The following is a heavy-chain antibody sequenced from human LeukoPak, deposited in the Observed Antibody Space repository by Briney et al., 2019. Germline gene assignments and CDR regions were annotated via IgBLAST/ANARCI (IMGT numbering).Heavy chain of an antibody. CDR2: ISWNSGSI. D-gene: IGHD6-13*01. CDR1: GFTFDAYA. J-gene: IGHJ3*02. V-gene: IGHV3-9*01. Sequence: GGSLRLSCAASGFTFDAYAMHWVRQAPGKGLEWVSGISWNSGSIGYADSVKGRFTISRDNAKNSLYLQMNSLRAEDTALYYCAESSSSLEGGAFDIWGQGTMVTVSS. CDR3: AESSSSLEGGAFDI.